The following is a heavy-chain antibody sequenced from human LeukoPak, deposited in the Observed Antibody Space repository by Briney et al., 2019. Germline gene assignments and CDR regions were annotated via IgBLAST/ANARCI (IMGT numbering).Heavy chain of an antibody. Sequence: PSETLSLTCAVSGGSISSSNWWSWVRQPPGKGLEWIGEIYHSGSTNYNPSLKSRVTISVDKSKNQFSLKLSSVTAADTAVYYCARLGTAARQIEYSSSSGGPRQAWFDPWGQGTLVTVSS. CDR2: IYHSGST. CDR3: ARLGTAARQIEYSSSSGGPRQAWFDP. V-gene: IGHV4-4*02. D-gene: IGHD6-6*01. J-gene: IGHJ5*02. CDR1: GGSISSSNW.